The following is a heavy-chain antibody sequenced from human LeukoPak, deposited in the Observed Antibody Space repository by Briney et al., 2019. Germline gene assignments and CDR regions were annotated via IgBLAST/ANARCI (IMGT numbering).Heavy chain of an antibody. D-gene: IGHD2-15*01. V-gene: IGHV5-51*01. CDR1: GYSFTSYW. J-gene: IGHJ6*02. Sequence: GESLKISCKGSGYSFTSYWIGWVPQMPGKGLEWMEIIYPGDSDTSYHPPFQGQVPISAEKSISRAYLQWSSLKASDTAMYYCARHGGHNCSGGSCYYYYYGMDVWGQGTTVTVSS. CDR2: IYPGDSDT. CDR3: ARHGGHNCSGGSCYYYYYGMDV.